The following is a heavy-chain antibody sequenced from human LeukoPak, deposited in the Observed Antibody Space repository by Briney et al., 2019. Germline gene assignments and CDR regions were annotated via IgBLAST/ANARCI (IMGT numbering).Heavy chain of an antibody. J-gene: IGHJ4*02. V-gene: IGHV3-48*03. CDR3: ASYSSGYEYYFDY. CDR2: ITSSGSAI. CDR1: GFNFRNYE. D-gene: IGHD3-22*01. Sequence: GGSLRLSCAASGFNFRNYEMNWVRQAPGKGLEWLSSITSSGSAIYYADSVKGRFTISRDNAKNSLYLQMNSLRAEDTAVYYCASYSSGYEYYFDYWGQGTLVTVSS.